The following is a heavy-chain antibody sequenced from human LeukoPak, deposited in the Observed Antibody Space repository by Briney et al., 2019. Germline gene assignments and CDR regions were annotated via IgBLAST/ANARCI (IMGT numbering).Heavy chain of an antibody. J-gene: IGHJ5*02. CDR2: IIPIFGTA. Sequence: ASVKVSCKASGGTFISYAISWVRQAPGQGLEWMGGIIPIFGTANYAQKFQGRVTITADESTSTAYMELSSLRSEDTAVYYCARGIAWYQLLRSGFDPWGQGTLVTVSS. CDR1: GGTFISYA. V-gene: IGHV1-69*13. CDR3: ARGIAWYQLLRSGFDP. D-gene: IGHD2-2*01.